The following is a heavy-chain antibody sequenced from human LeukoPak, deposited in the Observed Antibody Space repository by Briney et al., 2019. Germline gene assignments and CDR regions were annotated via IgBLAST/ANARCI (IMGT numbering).Heavy chain of an antibody. J-gene: IGHJ4*02. V-gene: IGHV3-23*01. CDR1: GFTFSTYS. CDR2: VSPSGGDT. CDR3: AKGGRLHQNDY. Sequence: GRSPRLSCAASGFTFSTYSMSWVRLAPGKGLEWVSTVSPSGGDTYYVDSVEGRFTISRGNFRNTLYLQMNSLRAEDTAVYYCAKGGRLHQNDYWGQGTLVTVSS. D-gene: IGHD2-21*02.